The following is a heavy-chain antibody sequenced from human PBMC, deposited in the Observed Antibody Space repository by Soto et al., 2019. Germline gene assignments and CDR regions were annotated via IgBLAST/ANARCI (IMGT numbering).Heavy chain of an antibody. Sequence: GGSLRLSCAASGFTFSSYAMSWVRQAPGKGLEWVSAISGSGGSTYYADSVKGRLTISRDNSKNTLYLQMNSLRAEDTAVYYCAKDQFSPTGTSYYYYYYGMDVWGQGTTVTVSS. D-gene: IGHD1-7*01. CDR3: AKDQFSPTGTSYYYYYYGMDV. CDR2: ISGSGGST. J-gene: IGHJ6*02. CDR1: GFTFSSYA. V-gene: IGHV3-23*01.